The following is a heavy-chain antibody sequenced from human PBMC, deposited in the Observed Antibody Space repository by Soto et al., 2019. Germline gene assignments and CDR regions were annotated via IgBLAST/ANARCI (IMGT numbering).Heavy chain of an antibody. D-gene: IGHD1-1*01. Sequence: SETLSLTYTVSGGSISSSSYYWGWVLQPPGKGLEWIGAISYGGSTYHNPSLRSRVTISVDTSKSQFSLDLTSVTAADTAVYYCARHRRETGTYAQPLDYWGQGTLVT. V-gene: IGHV4-39*01. CDR1: GGSISSSSYY. J-gene: IGHJ4*02. CDR3: ARHRRETGTYAQPLDY. CDR2: ISYGGST.